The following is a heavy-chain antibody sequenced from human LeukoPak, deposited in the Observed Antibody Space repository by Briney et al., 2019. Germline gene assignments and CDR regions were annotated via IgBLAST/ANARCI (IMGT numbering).Heavy chain of an antibody. CDR2: MNPNSGNT. CDR1: GYTFTSYG. J-gene: IGHJ4*02. CDR3: ARGSVWSSWYVVY. V-gene: IGHV1-8*01. D-gene: IGHD6-13*01. Sequence: ASVNVSCKASGYTFTSYGINWVRQATGQGLEWMGWMNPNSGNTGYAQKFQGRVTMTRNTSISTAYMELSSLRSEDTAVYYCARGSVWSSWYVVYWGQGTLVTVSS.